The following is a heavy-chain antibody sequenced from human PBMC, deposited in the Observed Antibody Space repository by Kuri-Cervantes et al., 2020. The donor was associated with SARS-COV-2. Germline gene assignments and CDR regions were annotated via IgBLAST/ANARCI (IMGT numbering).Heavy chain of an antibody. V-gene: IGHV3-21*01. Sequence: GESLKISCAASGFTFSSYSMNWVRQAPGKGLESVSSISSSSSYIYYADSVKGRFTISRDNAKNSLYLQMNSLRAEDTAVYYCASSIASGAFDIWGQGTMVTVSS. CDR3: ASSIASGAFDI. CDR1: GFTFSSYS. J-gene: IGHJ3*02. CDR2: ISSSSSYI. D-gene: IGHD1-26*01.